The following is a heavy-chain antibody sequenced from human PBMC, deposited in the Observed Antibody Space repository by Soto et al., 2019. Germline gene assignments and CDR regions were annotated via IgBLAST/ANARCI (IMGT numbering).Heavy chain of an antibody. J-gene: IGHJ5*01. CDR1: EDSFSSNDGT. CDR2: TYYRSRWQI. Sequence: SQTRSLTWTISEDSFSSNDGTWDWNRQSPWRCLVWLGRTYYRSRWQIDYVISVKSRISINPDTSNNQVSLQLNSVTPDDTAVYYCARLIGNSWLDSWGQGTLVTVSS. D-gene: IGHD3-16*01. V-gene: IGHV6-1*01. CDR3: ARLIGNSWLDS.